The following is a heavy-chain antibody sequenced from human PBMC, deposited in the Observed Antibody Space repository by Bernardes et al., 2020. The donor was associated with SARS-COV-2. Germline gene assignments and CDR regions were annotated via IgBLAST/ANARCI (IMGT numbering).Heavy chain of an antibody. D-gene: IGHD3-22*01. CDR3: ARGASGVDMILVVIGFSYYFDS. CDR2: ITQSGSA. V-gene: IGHV4-34*01. J-gene: IGHJ4*02. CDR1: GGSLNDYS. Sequence: AEPLYLTCAVFGGSLNDYSWSWIRKAPGKGLEWIGDITQSGSAKYNPYPVRRVTIILDTSKSKVSLQLSSVIAADTAVYYCARGASGVDMILVVIGFSYYFDSWGQGTPVTVSS.